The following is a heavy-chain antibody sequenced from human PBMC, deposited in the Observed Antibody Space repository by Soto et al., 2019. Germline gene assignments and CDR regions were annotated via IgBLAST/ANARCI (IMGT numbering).Heavy chain of an antibody. J-gene: IGHJ5*02. D-gene: IGHD2-21*01. CDR1: GFTFSDYY. V-gene: IGHV3-11*06. CDR2: ISPKGTYR. CDR3: SRGGGGGLFDL. Sequence: PGGSLRLSCAPSGFTFSDYYMSWIRQAPGKGLEFVSYISPKGTYRTYADSVKGRFTISRDNAKNSLYLQVNSLRAEDTAVYYCSRGGGGGLFDLWGQGILVTVSS.